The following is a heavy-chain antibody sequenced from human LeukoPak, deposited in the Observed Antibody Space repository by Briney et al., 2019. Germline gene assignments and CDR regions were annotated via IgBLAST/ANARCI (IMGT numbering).Heavy chain of an antibody. CDR3: ARGIKRITMVRGEYYYYMDV. D-gene: IGHD3-10*01. J-gene: IGHJ6*03. CDR1: GGSFSGYY. CDR2: INHSGST. Sequence: PSETLSLTCAVYGGSFSGYYWSWIRQPPGKGLEWIGEINHSGSTNYNPSLKSRVTISVDTSKNQFSLKLSSVTAADTAVYYCARGIKRITMVRGEYYYYMDVWGKGTTVTISS. V-gene: IGHV4-34*01.